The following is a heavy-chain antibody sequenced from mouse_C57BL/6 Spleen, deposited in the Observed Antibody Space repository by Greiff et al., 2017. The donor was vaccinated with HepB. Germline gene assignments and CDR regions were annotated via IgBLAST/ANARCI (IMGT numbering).Heavy chain of an antibody. D-gene: IGHD2-4*01. CDR3: AREGGGYYDYDYAMDY. Sequence: QVQLKQSGAELVRPGASVKLSCKASGYTFTDYYINWVKQRPGQGLEWIARIYPGSGNTYYNEKFKGKATLTAEKSSSTAYMQLSSLTSEDSAVYFCAREGGGYYDYDYAMDYWGQGTSVTVSS. V-gene: IGHV1-76*01. CDR1: GYTFTDYY. J-gene: IGHJ4*01. CDR2: IYPGSGNT.